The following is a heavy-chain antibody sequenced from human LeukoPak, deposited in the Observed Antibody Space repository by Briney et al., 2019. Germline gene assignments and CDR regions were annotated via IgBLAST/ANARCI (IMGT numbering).Heavy chain of an antibody. J-gene: IGHJ6*03. CDR1: GFTFSGSA. V-gene: IGHV3-73*01. D-gene: IGHD4-23*01. Sequence: GGSLRLSCAASGFTFSGSAMHWVRQASGKGLEWVGRIRSKANSYATAYAASVKGRFTISRDDSKNTAYLQMNSLKTEDTAVYYCTYYGGNAPAYYYYYYMDVWGKGTTVTVSS. CDR3: TYYGGNAPAYYYYYYMDV. CDR2: IRSKANSYAT.